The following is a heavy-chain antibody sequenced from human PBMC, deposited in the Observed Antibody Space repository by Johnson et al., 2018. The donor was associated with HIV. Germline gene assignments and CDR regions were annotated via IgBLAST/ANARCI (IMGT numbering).Heavy chain of an antibody. Sequence: VQLVESGGGVVRPGGSLRLSCAASRITFSRYWLTWVRQAPGKGPEWVANIKQDGSGKYYVDSLKGRFTISRDNAKNSLYLQMNSFGAEDTAVYYCATFGGGSFHAFDIWGQGTMVTVSS. CDR1: RITFSRYW. J-gene: IGHJ3*02. V-gene: IGHV3-7*03. D-gene: IGHD1-26*01. CDR3: ATFGGGSFHAFDI. CDR2: IKQDGSGK.